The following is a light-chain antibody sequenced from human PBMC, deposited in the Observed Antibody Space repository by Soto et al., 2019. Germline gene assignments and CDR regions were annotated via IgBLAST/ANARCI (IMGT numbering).Light chain of an antibody. Sequence: QSVLTQPPSASGTPGQRVTISCSGSSSNIGSNYVYWYQQLPGTAPKLLIYKNYLRPSGVPDRFFGSKSGTSASLAISGLRSDDEADYYCAAWEDSRSGWVFGGGTKLTVL. CDR1: SSNIGSNY. V-gene: IGLV1-47*01. J-gene: IGLJ3*02. CDR2: KNY. CDR3: AAWEDSRSGWV.